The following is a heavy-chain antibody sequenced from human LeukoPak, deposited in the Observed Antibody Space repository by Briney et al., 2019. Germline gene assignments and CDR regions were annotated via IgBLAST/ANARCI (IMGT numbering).Heavy chain of an antibody. D-gene: IGHD1-20*01. CDR3: ARVVNWNDGPDAFDI. V-gene: IGHV4-38-2*02. CDR2: IYHSGST. CDR1: GYSINNGYY. J-gene: IGHJ3*02. Sequence: PSETLSLTCTVSGYSINNGYYWGWIRQPPGKGLEWIGSIYHSGSTYYNSSLKSRVTISVDTSKSQFSLKLSSVTAADTAVYYCARVVNWNDGPDAFDIWGQGTMVTVSS.